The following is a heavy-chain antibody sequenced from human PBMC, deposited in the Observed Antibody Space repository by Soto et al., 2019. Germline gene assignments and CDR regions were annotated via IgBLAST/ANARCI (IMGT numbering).Heavy chain of an antibody. CDR1: GGTFSSYA. D-gene: IGHD5-18*01. V-gene: IGHV1-69*13. Sequence: SVKVSCKASGGTFSSYAISWVRQAPGQGLEWMGGIIPIFGTANYAQKFQGRVTITADESTSTAYMELSSLRSEDTAVYYCARGRYTAMVTPSYYSGMDVWGQGTTVTVSS. CDR3: ARGRYTAMVTPSYYSGMDV. J-gene: IGHJ6*02. CDR2: IIPIFGTA.